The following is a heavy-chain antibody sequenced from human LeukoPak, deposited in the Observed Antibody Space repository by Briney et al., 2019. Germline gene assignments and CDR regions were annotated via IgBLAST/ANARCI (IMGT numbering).Heavy chain of an antibody. J-gene: IGHJ4*02. Sequence: PSETLSLTCSVSGGSVSSYYWGWIRQPPEKGLEWIGSIYYSGSTYYNPSLKSRVTISVDTSKNQFSLKLSSVTAADTAVFYCARLVASSWYGTFDYWGQGTLVTVSS. CDR1: GGSVSSYY. D-gene: IGHD6-13*01. CDR3: ARLVASSWYGTFDY. V-gene: IGHV4-39*01. CDR2: IYYSGST.